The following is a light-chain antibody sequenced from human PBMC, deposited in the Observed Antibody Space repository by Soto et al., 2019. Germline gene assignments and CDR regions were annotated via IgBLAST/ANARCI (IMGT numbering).Light chain of an antibody. Sequence: EMVMTQSPINLSLSPGEISTLSYRASQSLSSNLDWYQQRPGQAPRLLIYGGFSRATGIPDRFSGSGSGTDFTLTISRLEPEDFATYYCQQYNTYSTFGQGTRLEIK. V-gene: IGKV3D-15*01. CDR1: QSLSSN. J-gene: IGKJ5*01. CDR2: GGF. CDR3: QQYNTYST.